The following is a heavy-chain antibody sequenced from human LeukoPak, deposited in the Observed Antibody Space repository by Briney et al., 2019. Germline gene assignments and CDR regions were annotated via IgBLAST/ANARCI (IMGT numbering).Heavy chain of an antibody. CDR1: GGSISRGTYY. CDR3: ARHFRGYYYDAFDI. CDR2: IYYSGST. V-gene: IGHV4-39*01. Sequence: SETLSLTRTVSGGSISRGTYYWGWIRQPPGKGLEWLGSIYYSGSTHHNPSLKSRGTISVDTSKNEFSLKLTSVTVADTAVYYCARHFRGYYYDAFDIWGQGTMVTVSS. D-gene: IGHD3-10*01. J-gene: IGHJ3*02.